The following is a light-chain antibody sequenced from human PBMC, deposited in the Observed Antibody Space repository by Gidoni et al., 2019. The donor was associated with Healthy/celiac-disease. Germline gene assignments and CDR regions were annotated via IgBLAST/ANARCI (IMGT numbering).Light chain of an antibody. J-gene: IGKJ5*01. CDR3: QHRSNWPIT. CDR1: QIVSSY. CDR2: DSS. Sequence: EIVLTQSTATLSLSPGERATLSCRASQIVSSYVAWYQQKPGHAPMLLIYDSSNRATGTPAMFSGSGSGTDFPLTISILEPEYFAVYYCQHRSNWPITFGQGTRLEIK. V-gene: IGKV3-11*01.